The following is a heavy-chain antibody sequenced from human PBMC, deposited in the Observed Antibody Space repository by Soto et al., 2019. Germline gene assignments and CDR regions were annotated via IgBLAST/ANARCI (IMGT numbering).Heavy chain of an antibody. CDR3: ARAPTDYYDNSANYFLDY. CDR2: ISTYNGNT. CDR1: GYTFITYG. D-gene: IGHD3-22*01. V-gene: IGHV1-18*01. J-gene: IGHJ4*02. Sequence: QVQLVQSGAEVKKPGASVKVSCKASGYTFITYGVSWVRQAPGQGLDCLGRISTYNGNTRYAERLQGRVTMTTDTTTNTAYMELRNLRSDDTAVYYCARAPTDYYDNSANYFLDYWGQGTLVTVSS.